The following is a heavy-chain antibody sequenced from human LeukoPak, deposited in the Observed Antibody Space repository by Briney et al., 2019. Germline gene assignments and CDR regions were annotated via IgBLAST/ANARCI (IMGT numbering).Heavy chain of an antibody. CDR1: GYTFTSYG. J-gene: IGHJ5*02. Sequence: ASVKVSRKASGYTFTSYGISWVRQAPGQGLEWMGWISAYNGNTNYAQKLQGRVTMTTDTSTSTAYMELRSLRSDDTAVYYCARRMGSSGWYWFDPWGQGTLVTVSS. CDR2: ISAYNGNT. V-gene: IGHV1-18*01. D-gene: IGHD6-19*01. CDR3: ARRMGSSGWYWFDP.